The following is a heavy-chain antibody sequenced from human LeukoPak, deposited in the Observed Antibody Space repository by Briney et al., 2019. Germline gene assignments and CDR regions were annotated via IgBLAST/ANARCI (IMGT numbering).Heavy chain of an antibody. Sequence: SETLSLTCTVSGGSISSYYWSWIRQPPGKGLEWIGSIYYSGSTYYNPSLKSRVTISVDTSKNQFSLKLSSVTAADTAVYYCARGDYYDSSGLKNWFDPWGQGTLVTVSS. J-gene: IGHJ5*02. D-gene: IGHD3-22*01. CDR2: IYYSGST. CDR1: GGSISSYY. CDR3: ARGDYYDSSGLKNWFDP. V-gene: IGHV4-39*07.